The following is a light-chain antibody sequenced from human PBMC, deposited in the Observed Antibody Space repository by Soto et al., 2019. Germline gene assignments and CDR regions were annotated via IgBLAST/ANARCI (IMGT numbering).Light chain of an antibody. Sequence: QSALTQPASVSGSPGQSITISCTGTSGDVGTYNLVSWYRHHPGKAPKLMIYEGSNRPSGVSHRFSGSQSGNTASLTISGLQAEDEADYYCSSYAGAVAFGGGTQLTVL. CDR2: EGS. V-gene: IGLV2-23*01. CDR3: SSYAGAVA. CDR1: SGDVGTYNL. J-gene: IGLJ2*01.